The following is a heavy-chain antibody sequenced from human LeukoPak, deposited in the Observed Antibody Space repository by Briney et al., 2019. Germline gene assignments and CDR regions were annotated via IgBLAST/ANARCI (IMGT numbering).Heavy chain of an antibody. CDR1: GFTFSSYG. CDR2: IWYDGSNK. J-gene: IGHJ4*02. CDR3: ARDYYANIAHSHTFPY. D-gene: IGHD3-16*01. V-gene: IGHV3-33*01. Sequence: GGSLRLSCAASGFTFSSYGMHWVRQAPGKGLEWVAVIWYDGSNKYYADSVKGRFTISRDNSKNTLYLQMNGLRAEDTAVYYCARDYYANIAHSHTFPYWGQGTLLTVSS.